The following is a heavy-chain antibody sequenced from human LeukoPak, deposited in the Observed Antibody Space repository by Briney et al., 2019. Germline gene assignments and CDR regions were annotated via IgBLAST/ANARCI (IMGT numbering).Heavy chain of an antibody. J-gene: IGHJ6*02. D-gene: IGHD6-19*01. CDR1: GGSISSYY. CDR2: IYYSGST. Sequence: SETLSLTCTVSGGSISSYYWSWIRQPPGKGLEWIGYIYYSGSTNYNPSLKSRVTISVDTSKNQFSLKLSSVTAADTAVYYCARAVAGTNNYYYYGMDVWGQGTTVTVS. CDR3: ARAVAGTNNYYYYGMDV. V-gene: IGHV4-59*01.